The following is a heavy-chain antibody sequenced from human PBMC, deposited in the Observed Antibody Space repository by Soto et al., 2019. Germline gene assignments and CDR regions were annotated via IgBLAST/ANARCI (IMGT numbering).Heavy chain of an antibody. J-gene: IGHJ4*02. CDR2: ISAYNGNR. V-gene: IGHV1-18*01. Sequence: QVPLVQSGPEVKKPGALVTVSCKTSGYTPTNYDIGWVRQAPGQGLEWMGWISAYNGNRNSAQKLQGRLTMTTDTSTKTAYMELRSLRSDDTAVYFCARALYRRGTYYDFDNWGQGTLVTVSS. CDR1: GYTPTNYD. D-gene: IGHD1-26*01. CDR3: ARALYRRGTYYDFDN.